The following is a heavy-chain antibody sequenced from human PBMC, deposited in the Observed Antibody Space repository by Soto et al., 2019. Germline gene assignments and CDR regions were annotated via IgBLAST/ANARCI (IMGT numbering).Heavy chain of an antibody. Sequence: QVQLVQSGAEVKKPGASVKVSCKASGYTFTSYGISWVRQAPGQGLEWMGWISAYNGNTNYAQKLQGKVSMTTDTSTSTANIELSCLRSNDTAVYYCARGNYYCSGSYKGGDYWGQGTLVTVSS. V-gene: IGHV1-18*01. D-gene: IGHD3-10*01. CDR2: ISAYNGNT. J-gene: IGHJ4*02. CDR3: ARGNYYCSGSYKGGDY. CDR1: GYTFTSYG.